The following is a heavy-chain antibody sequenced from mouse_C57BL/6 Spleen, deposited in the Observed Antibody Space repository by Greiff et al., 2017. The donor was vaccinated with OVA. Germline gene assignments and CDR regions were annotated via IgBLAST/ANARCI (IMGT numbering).Heavy chain of an antibody. Sequence: VQLQQSGPGLVQPSQSLSITCTVSGFSLTSYGVHWVRQSPGKGLEWLGVIWSGGSTDYNAAFISRLSISKDNSKSQVFFKMNSLQADDTAIYYCASPMITTGVYYAMDYWGQGTSVTVSS. CDR2: IWSGGST. CDR3: ASPMITTGVYYAMDY. J-gene: IGHJ4*01. CDR1: GFSLTSYG. V-gene: IGHV2-2*01. D-gene: IGHD2-4*01.